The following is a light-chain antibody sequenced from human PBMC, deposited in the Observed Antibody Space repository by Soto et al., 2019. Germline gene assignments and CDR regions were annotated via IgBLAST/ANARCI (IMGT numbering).Light chain of an antibody. V-gene: IGKV3-20*01. J-gene: IGKJ4*01. CDR1: QRVSSSY. Sequence: EIVLTQSPGTLSLFPGERATLSFSASQRVSSSYVTWYPLKPGQAPRLFIYGASSRATGIPDRFSGSGSGTDFTVSISRLKTEDFAGYYCKQYGSSPTTFGRATKVQIK. CDR3: KQYGSSPTT. CDR2: GAS.